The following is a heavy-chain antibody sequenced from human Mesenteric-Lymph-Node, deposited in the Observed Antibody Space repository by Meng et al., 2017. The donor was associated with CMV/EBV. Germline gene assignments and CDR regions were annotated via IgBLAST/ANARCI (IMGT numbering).Heavy chain of an antibody. V-gene: IGHV3-23*01. J-gene: IGHJ4*02. D-gene: IGHD6-13*01. CDR2: ISGSGGST. CDR1: GFTFSSYE. Sequence: GESLKISCAASGFTFSSYEMNWVRQAPGKGLEWVSAISGSGGSTYYADSVKGRFTISRDNSKNTLYLQMNSLRAEDTAVYYCAKTSSSWYGEYFDYWGQGTLVTVSS. CDR3: AKTSSSWYGEYFDY.